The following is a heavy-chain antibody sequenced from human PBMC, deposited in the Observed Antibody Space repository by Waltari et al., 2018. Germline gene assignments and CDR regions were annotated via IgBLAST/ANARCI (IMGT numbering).Heavy chain of an antibody. V-gene: IGHV4-39*01. CDR3: ASTLNTAMVWNYFDY. Sequence: QLQLQESGPGLVKPSETLSLTCTVSGGSISSSSYYWGWIRQPPGKGLEWIGSIYYSGSTYYNPSLKSRVTISVDTSKNQFSLKLSSVTAADTAVYYCASTLNTAMVWNYFDYWGQGTLVTVSS. D-gene: IGHD5-18*01. CDR2: IYYSGST. CDR1: GGSISSSSYY. J-gene: IGHJ4*02.